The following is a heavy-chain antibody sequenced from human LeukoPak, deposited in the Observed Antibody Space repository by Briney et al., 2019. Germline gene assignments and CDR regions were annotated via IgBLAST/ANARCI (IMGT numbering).Heavy chain of an antibody. V-gene: IGHV4-38-2*02. CDR2: MFYTGST. CDR1: GYSISSGYY. J-gene: IGHJ4*02. CDR3: ARLLLGSTVIDY. D-gene: IGHD2-8*02. Sequence: SETLSLTCTVSGYSISSGYYWGWVRPPPGKGLEWIGSMFYTGSTYYNPSLRPRVTLSVDTSKNQLSLNLKSGTAADTAVYFCARLLLGSTVIDYWGQGALVIVSS.